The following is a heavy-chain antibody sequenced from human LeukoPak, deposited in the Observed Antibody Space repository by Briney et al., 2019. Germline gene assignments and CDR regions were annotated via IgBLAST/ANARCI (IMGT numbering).Heavy chain of an antibody. Sequence: GGSLRLSCAASGFTFSSYAMSWVRQAPGEGLEWVSAISGSGGSTYYADSVKGRFTISADKSSNTLYLQMNSLRAEDTAVYYCARAQYYYDSGAYGPDYWGQGTQVTVSS. CDR1: GFTFSSYA. V-gene: IGHV3-23*01. CDR3: ARAQYYYDSGAYGPDY. CDR2: ISGSGGST. J-gene: IGHJ4*02. D-gene: IGHD3-22*01.